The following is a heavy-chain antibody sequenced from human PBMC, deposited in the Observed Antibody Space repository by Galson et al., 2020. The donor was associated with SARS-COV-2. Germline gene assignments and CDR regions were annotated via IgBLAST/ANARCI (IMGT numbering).Heavy chain of an antibody. Sequence: ASVKVSCKPPGYTFTGHYMHWVRQAPGQGLEWMGWINPNSGGTKYAQKFQGRVTMTRDTSISTAYMELSRLRSDDTAIYYCARAGQSPDYYYYYNLDVWGQGTTVTVSS. CDR1: GYTFTGHY. CDR3: ARAGQSPDYYYYYNLDV. CDR2: INPNSGGT. D-gene: IGHD3-10*01. J-gene: IGHJ6*02. V-gene: IGHV1-2*02.